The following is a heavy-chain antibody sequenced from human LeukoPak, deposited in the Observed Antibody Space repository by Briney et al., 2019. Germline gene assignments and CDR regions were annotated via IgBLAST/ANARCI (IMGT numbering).Heavy chain of an antibody. J-gene: IGHJ4*02. CDR2: ISGSGYST. CDR3: AKDGSAYPTYFDY. CDR1: GLTFSSYA. V-gene: IGHV3-23*01. Sequence: PAGGSLRLSCAASGLTFSSYAVSWVRQAPGKGLEWVSGISGSGYSTFCADSVKGRFTISRDNSKNTLYLQMNSLRAEDTAVYYCAKDGSAYPTYFDYWGQGTLVTVSS. D-gene: IGHD2-2*03.